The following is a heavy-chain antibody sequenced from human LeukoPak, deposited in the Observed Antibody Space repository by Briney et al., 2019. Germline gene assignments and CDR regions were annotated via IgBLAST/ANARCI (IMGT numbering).Heavy chain of an antibody. CDR1: GFTFSSYW. CDR3: ARDPPYYYDSSGF. J-gene: IGHJ4*02. CDR2: IKQDGSEK. D-gene: IGHD3-22*01. V-gene: IGHV3-7*01. Sequence: GGSLRLSCAASGFTFSSYWMSWVRQAPGKGLEWVANIKQDGSEKYYVDSVKGRFTISRDNAKNALYLQMNSLRAEDTAVYYCARDPPYYYDSSGFWGQGTLVTVSS.